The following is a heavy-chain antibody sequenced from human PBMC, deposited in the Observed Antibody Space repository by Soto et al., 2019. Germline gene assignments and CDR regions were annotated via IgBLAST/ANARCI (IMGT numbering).Heavy chain of an antibody. CDR3: TFGDNSFDY. CDR2: ISYDGNNR. V-gene: IGHV3-30*03. Sequence: QVQLVESGGGVVQPGRSLRVSCAASGFTFSDYGIYWVRQAPGKGLEWVALISYDGNNREYGDYVKGRFPISRDNSKNTLYLQMNSLRVEDTAVYYCTFGDNSFDYWGQGTLVTVSS. J-gene: IGHJ4*02. CDR1: GFTFSDYG. D-gene: IGHD1-20*01.